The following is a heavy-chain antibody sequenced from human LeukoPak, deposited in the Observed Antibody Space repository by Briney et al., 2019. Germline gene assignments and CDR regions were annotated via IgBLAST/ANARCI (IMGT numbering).Heavy chain of an antibody. D-gene: IGHD6-19*01. J-gene: IGHJ4*02. V-gene: IGHV1-69*06. CDR1: GGTFSSYA. Sequence: ASVKVSCKASGGTFSSYANSWVRQALGQGLEWMGGIIPIFGTANYAQKFQGRVTITADKSTSTAYMELSSLRSEDTAVYYCARDAQWLVAAYFDYWGQGTLVTVSS. CDR2: IIPIFGTA. CDR3: ARDAQWLVAAYFDY.